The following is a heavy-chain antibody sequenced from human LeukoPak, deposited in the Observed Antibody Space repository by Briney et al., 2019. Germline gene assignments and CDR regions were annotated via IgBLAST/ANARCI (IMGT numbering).Heavy chain of an antibody. CDR3: ARVRILWFGERADAFDI. Sequence: SETLSLTCAVYGGSFSGYYWSWIRQPPGKGLEWIGEINHSGSTNYNPSLKSRVTISVDTSKNQFSLKLSSVTAADTAVYYCARVRILWFGERADAFDIWGQGTMVTVSS. V-gene: IGHV4-34*01. J-gene: IGHJ3*02. D-gene: IGHD3-10*01. CDR1: GGSFSGYY. CDR2: INHSGST.